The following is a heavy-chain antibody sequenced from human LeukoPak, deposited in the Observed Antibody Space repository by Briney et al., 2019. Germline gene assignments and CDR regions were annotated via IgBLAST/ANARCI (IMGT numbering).Heavy chain of an antibody. CDR3: AKDSLHYDFWSGTFDAFDI. CDR1: GFTLDDYG. CDR2: ISWNSGSI. J-gene: IGHJ3*02. Sequence: GRSLRLSCAASGFTLDDYGMRWVRHARGKGMEWVSGISWNSGSIMYAECVKGRFTISRDKGKNSVYMQMNSRRADDTALYYCAKDSLHYDFWSGTFDAFDIWGQGTMVTVSS. D-gene: IGHD3-3*01. V-gene: IGHV3-9*01.